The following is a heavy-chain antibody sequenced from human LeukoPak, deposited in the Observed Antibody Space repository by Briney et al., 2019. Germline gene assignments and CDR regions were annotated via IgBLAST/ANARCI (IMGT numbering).Heavy chain of an antibody. V-gene: IGHV1-69*13. CDR3: ASGSYGSGSYYLPWASY. CDR2: IIPIFGTA. Sequence: GASVKVSCKASGGTFSSYAISWVRQAPGQGLEWMGGIIPIFGTANYAQKFQGRVTITADESTSTAYMELSSLRSEDTAVYYCASGSYGSGSYYLPWASYWGQGTLVTVSS. CDR1: GGTFSSYA. J-gene: IGHJ4*02. D-gene: IGHD3-10*01.